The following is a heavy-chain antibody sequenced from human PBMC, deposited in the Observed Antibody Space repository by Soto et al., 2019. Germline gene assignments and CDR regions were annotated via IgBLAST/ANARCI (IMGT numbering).Heavy chain of an antibody. J-gene: IGHJ6*02. CDR2: IRYDGSNK. Sequence: LRLSCAASGFTFSSYGMHWVRQAPGKGLEWVAVIRYDGSNKYYADSVKGRFTISRDNSKNTLYLQMNSLRAEDTAVYYCARDRCGPVTMNSGMDVWGQGTTVTVSS. D-gene: IGHD3-22*01. V-gene: IGHV3-33*08. CDR1: GFTFSSYG. CDR3: ARDRCGPVTMNSGMDV.